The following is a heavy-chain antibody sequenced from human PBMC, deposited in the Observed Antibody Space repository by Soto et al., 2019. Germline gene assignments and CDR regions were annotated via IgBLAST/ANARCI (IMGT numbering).Heavy chain of an antibody. J-gene: IGHJ6*02. D-gene: IGHD3-16*01. Sequence: SETLSLTCTVSGGSISSGGYYWSWIRQNPGKGLEWIGYIYYSGSTYYNPSLKSRVTVSMDTSKNQFSLKLSSVTAADTAVYYCARGGYYFYYGMDVWGQGTTVTVSS. CDR2: IYYSGST. V-gene: IGHV4-31*03. CDR1: GGSISSGGYY. CDR3: ARGGYYFYYGMDV.